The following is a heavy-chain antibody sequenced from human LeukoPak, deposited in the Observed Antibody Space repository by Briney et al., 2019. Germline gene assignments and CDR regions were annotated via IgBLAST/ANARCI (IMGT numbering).Heavy chain of an antibody. Sequence: GASVKVSCKASGYTFTGYYMHWVRQAPGQGLEWMGRINPNSGGTNYAQKFQGRVTMTRDTSISTAYMDLSRLRSDDTAVHYCARDFDYYDSPTTDYWGQGTLVTVSS. CDR1: GYTFTGYY. CDR2: INPNSGGT. V-gene: IGHV1-2*06. CDR3: ARDFDYYDSPTTDY. J-gene: IGHJ4*02. D-gene: IGHD3-22*01.